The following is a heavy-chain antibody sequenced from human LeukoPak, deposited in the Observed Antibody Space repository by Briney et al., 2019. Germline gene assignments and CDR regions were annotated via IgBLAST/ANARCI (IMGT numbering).Heavy chain of an antibody. CDR1: GFTFSSYA. Sequence: GGSLRLSCAASGFTFSSYAMHWVRQAPGKGLEWVAVISYDGSNKYYADSVKGRFTISRDNSKNTLYLQMNSLRAEDTAVYYCARDEYYYDSSGYSPSDYWGQGTLVTVSS. V-gene: IGHV3-30*04. J-gene: IGHJ4*02. CDR3: ARDEYYYDSSGYSPSDY. CDR2: ISYDGSNK. D-gene: IGHD3-22*01.